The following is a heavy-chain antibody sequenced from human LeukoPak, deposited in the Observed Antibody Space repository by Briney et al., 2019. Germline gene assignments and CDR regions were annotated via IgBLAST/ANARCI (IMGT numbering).Heavy chain of an antibody. Sequence: GRSLRLSCIGSGFIFGDCSMTWVRQAPGKGLEWVGFIRRKSSGGTTEYAPSVKDRFTISRDDSKNIAYLQMNNLKIEDTGMYYCTGSGYYDWWSGTRWGRGTLVVVSS. CDR1: GFIFGDCS. D-gene: IGHD3-3*01. CDR2: IRRKSSGGTT. CDR3: TGSGYYDWWSGTR. J-gene: IGHJ4*02. V-gene: IGHV3-49*04.